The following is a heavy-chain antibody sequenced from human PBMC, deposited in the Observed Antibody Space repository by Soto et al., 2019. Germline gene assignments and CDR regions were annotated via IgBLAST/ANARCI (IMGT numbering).Heavy chain of an antibody. Sequence: SETLSLTCSVSGDSISSNSNYWGWIRQPPGKGLEWIGSIYYSGSTYYNPSLKSRVTISVDTSKNQFSLKLSSVTAADTAVYYCTRRLYGSGRYYIDYWGQGTLVTVSS. J-gene: IGHJ4*02. CDR1: GDSISSNSNY. CDR2: IYYSGST. D-gene: IGHD3-10*01. V-gene: IGHV4-39*01. CDR3: TRRLYGSGRYYIDY.